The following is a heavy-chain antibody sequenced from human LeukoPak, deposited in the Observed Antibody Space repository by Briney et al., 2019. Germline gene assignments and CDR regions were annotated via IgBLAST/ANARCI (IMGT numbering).Heavy chain of an antibody. CDR2: MSGRGVST. Sequence: GGSLRLSCAASGFTFSSYSMNWVRQAPGKGLEWVSGMSGRGVSTYYADSVKGRFTISSDNSKNTLYLEMNSLRAEDTAIYYCAKDCNGGNCYIDYWGQGTLVTVAS. J-gene: IGHJ4*02. V-gene: IGHV3-23*01. CDR3: AKDCNGGNCYIDY. CDR1: GFTFSSYS. D-gene: IGHD2-15*01.